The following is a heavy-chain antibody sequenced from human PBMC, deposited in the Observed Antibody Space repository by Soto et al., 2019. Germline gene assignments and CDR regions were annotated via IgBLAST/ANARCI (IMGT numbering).Heavy chain of an antibody. D-gene: IGHD3-3*01. J-gene: IGHJ6*02. CDR1: GGSISSYY. CDR2: IYYSGST. Sequence: LETLSLTCTVSGGSISSYYWSWIRQPPGKGLEWIGYIYYSGSTNYNPSLKSRVTISVDTSKNQFSLKLSSVTAADTAVYYCARRGASGYSRGWDYYYYGMDVWGQGTTVTVSS. V-gene: IGHV4-59*01. CDR3: ARRGASGYSRGWDYYYYGMDV.